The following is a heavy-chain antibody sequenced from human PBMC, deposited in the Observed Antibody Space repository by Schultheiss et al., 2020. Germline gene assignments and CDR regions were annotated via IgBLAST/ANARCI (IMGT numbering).Heavy chain of an antibody. V-gene: IGHV4-61*08. CDR2: IYYSGST. Sequence: SETLSLTCTVSGDSVSSAGGYYWTWIRQPPGKGLEWIGYIYYSGSTNYNPSLKSRVTISVDTSKNQFSLKLSSVTAADTAVYYCARPGSGWYLGFDYWGQGTLVTVSS. J-gene: IGHJ4*02. CDR3: ARPGSGWYLGFDY. D-gene: IGHD6-19*01. CDR1: GDSVSSAGGYY.